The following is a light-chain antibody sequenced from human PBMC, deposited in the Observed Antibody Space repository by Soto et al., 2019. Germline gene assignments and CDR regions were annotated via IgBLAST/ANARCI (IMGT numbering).Light chain of an antibody. CDR2: KTS. Sequence: EVVMTQSPATVSVSLGQRNSLSCRASQSVGTNLGWYQQKPGQAPRLLVSKTSTRATGVPARFSGSGSGTEFTLTISSLQSEDIAVYYCQQYANWPLTFGGGTKVDI. CDR1: QSVGTN. CDR3: QQYANWPLT. J-gene: IGKJ4*01. V-gene: IGKV3-15*01.